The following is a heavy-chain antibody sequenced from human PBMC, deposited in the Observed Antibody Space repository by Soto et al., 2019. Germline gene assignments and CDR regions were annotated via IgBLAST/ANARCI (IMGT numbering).Heavy chain of an antibody. CDR1: GGTFSSYA. CDR3: ARSLYYDILTGYYTDPKSYYYGMDV. Sequence: QVQLVQSGAEVKKPGSSVKVSCKASGGTFSSYAISWVRQAPGQGLEWMGGLIPIFGTANYAQKFQGRVSITAVESTSTAYMELRSLRSEDTAVYYCARSLYYDILTGYYTDPKSYYYGMDVWGQGTTVTVSS. J-gene: IGHJ6*02. CDR2: LIPIFGTA. V-gene: IGHV1-69*01. D-gene: IGHD3-9*01.